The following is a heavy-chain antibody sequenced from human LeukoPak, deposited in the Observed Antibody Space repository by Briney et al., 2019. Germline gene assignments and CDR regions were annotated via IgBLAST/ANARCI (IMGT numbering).Heavy chain of an antibody. J-gene: IGHJ4*02. V-gene: IGHV3-23*01. CDR2: ISNSGGST. CDR3: AKGSYYDSSGSFYFDY. CDR1: GFTFSSYV. Sequence: GGSLRLSCAASGFTFSSYVMSWVRQAPGKGLEWVSSISNSGGSTYYADSVKGRFTISRDNSKNTLYLQMNSLRAEDTAVYYCAKGSYYDSSGSFYFDYWGQGTLVTVSS. D-gene: IGHD3-22*01.